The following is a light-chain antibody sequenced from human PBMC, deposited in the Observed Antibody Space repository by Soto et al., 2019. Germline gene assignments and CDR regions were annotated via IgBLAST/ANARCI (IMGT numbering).Light chain of an antibody. CDR1: QSVNRN. Sequence: EILLTQSPATLSVSPGERATLSCRASQSVNRNLAWYQQRPGQAPRLLIYGASSRASGIPARFSGSGSGTEFTLTISSLQFEDFAVYYCQQYNNWPITFGQGTRLEIK. V-gene: IGKV3-15*01. CDR2: GAS. CDR3: QQYNNWPIT. J-gene: IGKJ5*01.